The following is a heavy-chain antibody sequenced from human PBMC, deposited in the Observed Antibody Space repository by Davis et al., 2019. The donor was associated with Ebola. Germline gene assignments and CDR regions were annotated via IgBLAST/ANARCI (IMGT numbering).Heavy chain of an antibody. J-gene: IGHJ5*02. D-gene: IGHD1-26*01. CDR1: GFTVSSNY. Sequence: GESLKISCAASGFTVSSNYMSWVRQAPGKGLEWVSVIYSGGSTYYADSLKGRLTISRDNSRNTLYLQMNSLRAEDTAVYYCANWVLVGPTTWGQGTLVTVSS. CDR3: ANWVLVGPTT. CDR2: IYSGGST. V-gene: IGHV3-66*01.